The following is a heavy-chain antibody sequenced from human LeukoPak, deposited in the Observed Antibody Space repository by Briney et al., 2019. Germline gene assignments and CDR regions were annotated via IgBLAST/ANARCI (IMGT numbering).Heavy chain of an antibody. D-gene: IGHD3-22*01. CDR1: GGTFSSYA. Sequence: SVKVSCKASGGTFSSYAISWVQQAPGQGLEWMGRIIPILGIANYAQKFQGRVTITADKSTSTAYMELSSLRSEDTAVYYCARGARGYYDSSGYGQFDYWGQGTLVTVSS. V-gene: IGHV1-69*04. J-gene: IGHJ4*02. CDR3: ARGARGYYDSSGYGQFDY. CDR2: IIPILGIA.